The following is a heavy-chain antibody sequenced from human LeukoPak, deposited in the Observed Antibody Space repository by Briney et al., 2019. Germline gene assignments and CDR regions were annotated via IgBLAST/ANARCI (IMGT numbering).Heavy chain of an antibody. CDR1: GGSISSYY. V-gene: IGHV4-59*01. J-gene: IGHJ4*02. Sequence: SETLSLTCTVSGGSISSYYWSWIRQPPGEGLEWIGYIYYSGSTNYNPSLKSRVTISVDTSKNQFSLKLSSVTAADTAVYYCARTHKYDFWSGYEGDYFDYWGQGTLVTVSS. CDR2: IYYSGST. D-gene: IGHD3-3*01. CDR3: ARTHKYDFWSGYEGDYFDY.